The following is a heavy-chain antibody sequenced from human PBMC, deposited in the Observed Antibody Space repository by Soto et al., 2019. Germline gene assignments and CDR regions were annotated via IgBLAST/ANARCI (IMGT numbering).Heavy chain of an antibody. V-gene: IGHV3-30*04. CDR2: ISYDGSNK. J-gene: IGHJ4*02. Sequence: QVQLVESGGGVVQPGRSLRLSCAASGFTLSSYAMHWVRKAPGKGLEWVAVISYDGSNKYYADSVKGRFTISRDNSKNTLYLQINSLRAEDTAVYYCARERSGGVVVVAAYFDNWGQGTLVTVSS. CDR1: GFTLSSYA. D-gene: IGHD2-15*01. CDR3: ARERSGGVVVVAAYFDN.